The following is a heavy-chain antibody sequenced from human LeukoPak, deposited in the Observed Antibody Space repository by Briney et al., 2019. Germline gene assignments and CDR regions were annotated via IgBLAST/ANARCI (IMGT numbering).Heavy chain of an antibody. CDR1: GYTFTSYD. J-gene: IGHJ6*03. Sequence: ASVKVSCKASGYTFTSYDINWVRQATGQGLEWMGWMNPNSGNTGYAQKFQGRVTMTRNTSISTAYMELSSLRSEDTAVYYCARQSQEYSSSSHYYYYMDVWGKGTTVTVSS. CDR2: MNPNSGNT. CDR3: ARQSQEYSSSSHYYYYMDV. D-gene: IGHD6-6*01. V-gene: IGHV1-8*01.